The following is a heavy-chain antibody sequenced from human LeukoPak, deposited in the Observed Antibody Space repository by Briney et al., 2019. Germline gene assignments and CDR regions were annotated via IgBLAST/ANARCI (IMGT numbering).Heavy chain of an antibody. V-gene: IGHV1-18*01. CDR1: GYTFTSYG. Sequence: ASVKVSCKASGYTFTSYGISWVRQAPGQGLEWMGWISAYNGNTNYAQKLQGRVTMTTDTSTSTAYMELRGLRSDDTAVYYCARDRLVGGIAVAGIDYWGQGTLVTVSS. J-gene: IGHJ4*02. D-gene: IGHD6-19*01. CDR3: ARDRLVGGIAVAGIDY. CDR2: ISAYNGNT.